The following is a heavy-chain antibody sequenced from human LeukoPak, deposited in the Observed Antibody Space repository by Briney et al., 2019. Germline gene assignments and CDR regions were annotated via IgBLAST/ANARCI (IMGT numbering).Heavy chain of an antibody. J-gene: IGHJ5*02. CDR1: GGTFSSYA. CDR2: IIPIFGTA. Sequence: GSSVKVSCKASGGTFSSYAISWVRQAPGQGLEWMGGIIPIFGTANYAQKFQGRVTITADESTSTAYMELSSLRSEDTAVYYCARDGIAAAGTLLNWFDPWGQETLVTVSS. D-gene: IGHD6-13*01. CDR3: ARDGIAAAGTLLNWFDP. V-gene: IGHV1-69*01.